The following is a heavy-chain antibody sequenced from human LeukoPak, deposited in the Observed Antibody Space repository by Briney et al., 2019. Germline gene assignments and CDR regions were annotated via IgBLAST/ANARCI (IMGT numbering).Heavy chain of an antibody. CDR1: GFTFSSYS. V-gene: IGHV3-21*01. D-gene: IGHD4-17*01. J-gene: IGHJ5*02. CDR2: ISSSSSYI. CDR3: AREDYGDHGWFDP. Sequence: GGSLRLSCAASGFTFSSYSMNWVRQAPGKGLEWVSSISSSSSYIYYADSVKGRFTISRDNAKNSLYLQMNSLRAEDTAVYYCAREDYGDHGWFDPWGQGTLVTVSS.